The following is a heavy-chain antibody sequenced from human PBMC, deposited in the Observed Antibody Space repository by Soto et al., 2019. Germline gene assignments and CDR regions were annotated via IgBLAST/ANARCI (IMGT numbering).Heavy chain of an antibody. Sequence: SETLSLTCTVSGGSISSSSYYWGWIRQPPGKGLEWIGSIYYSGSTYYNPSLKSRVTISVDTSKNQFSLKLSSVTAADTAVYYCARRRHYDFWSGYYDGWTGDYWGQGTLVTVSS. J-gene: IGHJ4*02. V-gene: IGHV4-39*01. CDR2: IYYSGST. CDR3: ARRRHYDFWSGYYDGWTGDY. CDR1: GGSISSSSYY. D-gene: IGHD3-3*01.